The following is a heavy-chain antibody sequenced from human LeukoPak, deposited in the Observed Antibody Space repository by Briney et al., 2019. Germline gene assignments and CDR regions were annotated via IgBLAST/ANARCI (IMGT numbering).Heavy chain of an antibody. CDR3: ARAKEYSSSLYYFDY. Sequence: PGGSLRLSCAASGFTFSSYSMNWVRQAPGKGLEWVSSISSSSSYIYYADSVKGRFTISRDNAKSSLYLQMNSLRAEDTAVYYCARAKEYSSSLYYFDYWGQGTLVTVSS. CDR1: GFTFSSYS. D-gene: IGHD6-6*01. CDR2: ISSSSSYI. J-gene: IGHJ4*02. V-gene: IGHV3-21*01.